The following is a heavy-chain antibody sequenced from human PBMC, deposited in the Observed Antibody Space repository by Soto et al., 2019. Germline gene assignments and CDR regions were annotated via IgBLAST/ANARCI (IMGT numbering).Heavy chain of an antibody. CDR1: VFSLRNHW. CDR3: VRDSSYCSGGICCPSPYGGFDI. D-gene: IGHD2-15*01. V-gene: IGHV3-7*03. J-gene: IGHJ3*02. Sequence: GGSLRLSCAVSVFSLRNHWMTWVRQTPGKGLEWVANINQDGRDIYYVDSVKGRFTVSRDNADNSLFLQMGNLRAEDTAVYYCVRDSSYCSGGICCPSPYGGFDIWGQGTMVTVSS. CDR2: INQDGRDI.